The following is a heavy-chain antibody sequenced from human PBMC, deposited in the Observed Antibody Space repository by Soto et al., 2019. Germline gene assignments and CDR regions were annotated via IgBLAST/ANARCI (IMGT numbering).Heavy chain of an antibody. CDR1: GGTFSSYA. J-gene: IGHJ4*02. Sequence: ASVKVSCNASGGTFSSYAISWVRQAPGQGLEWMGGIIPIFGTANYAQKFQGRVTITADKSTSTAYMELSSLRSEDTAVYYCAREPYYYDSVTYFDYWGQGTLVTVSS. D-gene: IGHD3-22*01. V-gene: IGHV1-69*06. CDR2: IIPIFGTA. CDR3: AREPYYYDSVTYFDY.